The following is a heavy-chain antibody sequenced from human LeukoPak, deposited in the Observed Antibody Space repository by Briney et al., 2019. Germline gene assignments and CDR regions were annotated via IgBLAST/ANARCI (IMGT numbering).Heavy chain of an antibody. Sequence: GGSLRLSCAASGFTVSSNYMSWVRQAPGKGLEWVSVIYSGGSTYYADSVKGRFTISRDSSKDTLYLQMNSLRTEDTAVYYCVRQDCSGGSCYLDYWGQGTLVTVSS. CDR2: IYSGGST. CDR3: VRQDCSGGSCYLDY. V-gene: IGHV3-53*05. J-gene: IGHJ4*02. D-gene: IGHD2-15*01. CDR1: GFTVSSNY.